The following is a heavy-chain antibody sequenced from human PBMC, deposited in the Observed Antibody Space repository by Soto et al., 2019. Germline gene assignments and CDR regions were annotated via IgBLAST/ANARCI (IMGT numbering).Heavy chain of an antibody. CDR1: GGSISSGGYY. J-gene: IGHJ4*02. CDR3: ARRIKKYYYDSSGVFDY. D-gene: IGHD3-22*01. Sequence: SETLSLTSTVSGGSISSGGYYWSWIRQHPGKGLEWIGYIYYSGSTYYNPSLKSRVTISVDTSKNQFSLKLSSVTAADTAVYYCARRIKKYYYDSSGVFDYWGQGTLVTVS. V-gene: IGHV4-31*03. CDR2: IYYSGST.